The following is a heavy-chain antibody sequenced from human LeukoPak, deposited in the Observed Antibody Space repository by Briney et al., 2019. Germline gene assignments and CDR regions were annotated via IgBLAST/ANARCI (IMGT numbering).Heavy chain of an antibody. V-gene: IGHV4-39*01. D-gene: IGHD3-10*01. CDR3: ARHVGWFGESSLDY. Sequence: PSETLSLTCTVSGGSISSSSYYWGWIRQPPGKGLEWIGSIYYSGSTYYNPSLKSRVTISVDTSKNQFSLKLSSVTAADTAVYYCARHVGWFGESSLDYWGQGTLVTVSS. CDR2: IYYSGST. J-gene: IGHJ4*02. CDR1: GGSISSSSYY.